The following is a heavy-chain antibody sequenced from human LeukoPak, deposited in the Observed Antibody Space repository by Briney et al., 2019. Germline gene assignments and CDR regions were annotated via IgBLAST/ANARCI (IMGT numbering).Heavy chain of an antibody. J-gene: IGHJ4*02. CDR2: ISYDGSNK. V-gene: IGHV3-30*18. Sequence: GGSLRLSCAASGFTFSRYGMHWVRQAPGKGLEWVAVISYDGSNKYYADSVKGRFTISRDNSKNTLYLQMNSLRAEDTAVYYCAKLYYGSGSYSDFDYWGQGTLVTVSS. D-gene: IGHD3-10*01. CDR3: AKLYYGSGSYSDFDY. CDR1: GFTFSRYG.